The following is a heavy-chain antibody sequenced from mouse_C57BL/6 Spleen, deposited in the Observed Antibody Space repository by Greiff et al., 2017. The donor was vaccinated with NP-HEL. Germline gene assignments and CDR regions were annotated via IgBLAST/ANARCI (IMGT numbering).Heavy chain of an antibody. CDR1: GFTFSSYA. J-gene: IGHJ3*01. CDR2: ISDGGSYT. V-gene: IGHV5-4*01. Sequence: EVKLVESGGGLVKPGGSLKLSCAASGFTFSSYAMSWVRQTPEKRLEWVATISDGGSYTYYPDNVQGRFTISRDNAKNNLYLQMSHLKSEDTAIYYGARESLIWPGFAYWGQGTLVTVSA. D-gene: IGHD6-5*01. CDR3: ARESLIWPGFAY.